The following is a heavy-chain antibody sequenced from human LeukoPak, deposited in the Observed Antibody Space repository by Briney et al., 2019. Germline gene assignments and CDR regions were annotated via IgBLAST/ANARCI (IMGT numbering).Heavy chain of an antibody. CDR2: INPNSGGT. Sequence: ASVKVSCKASGYTFTGYYMHWVRQAPGQGLEWMGWINPNSGGTNYAQKFQGRVTMTRNTSISTAYMELSSLRSEDTAVYYCARVGSGWYEPLDYWGQGTLVTVSS. CDR3: ARVGSGWYEPLDY. V-gene: IGHV1-2*02. D-gene: IGHD6-19*01. J-gene: IGHJ4*02. CDR1: GYTFTGYY.